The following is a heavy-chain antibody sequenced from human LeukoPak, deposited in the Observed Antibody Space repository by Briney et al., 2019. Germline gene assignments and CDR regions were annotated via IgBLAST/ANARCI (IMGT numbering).Heavy chain of an antibody. CDR1: GFTFSTYS. D-gene: IGHD3-22*01. CDR2: ISRSGAYI. J-gene: IGHJ4*02. V-gene: IGHV3-21*01. Sequence: GGSLRLSCAASGFTFSTYSMNWVRQAPGKGLECVSSISRSGAYIYYADSVMGRFTISRDNAKKSLYLQMNSLRAEDTAIYYCVGNYYDSSGLDYWGQGTLVTVSS. CDR3: VGNYYDSSGLDY.